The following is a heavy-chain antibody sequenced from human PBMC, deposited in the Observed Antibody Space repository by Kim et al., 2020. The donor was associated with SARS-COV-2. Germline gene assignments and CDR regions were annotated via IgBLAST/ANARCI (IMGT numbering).Heavy chain of an antibody. Sequence: GVSLRLSCAASGFTFEDYAMHWVRQVPGKSLEWVSLISGDGDSTSYADSVKGRFTISRDNSKNSLYPRMNSLRNEDYALYYCAKMSRGSGWPHSFDSWGQGTLVTVSS. J-gene: IGHJ4*02. CDR1: GFTFEDYA. V-gene: IGHV3-43*02. D-gene: IGHD6-19*01. CDR3: AKMSRGSGWPHSFDS. CDR2: ISGDGDST.